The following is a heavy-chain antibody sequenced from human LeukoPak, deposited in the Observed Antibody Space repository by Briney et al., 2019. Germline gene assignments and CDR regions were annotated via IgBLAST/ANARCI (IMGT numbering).Heavy chain of an antibody. Sequence: PGGSLRLSCAAFGFTFSNYAMHWVRQAPGKGLEWVAIISYDGSSKYYADSVKGRFTISRDNSKNTLYLQMNSLGPEDTAMYYCAKVRVVFNWNYAYYFDYWGQGTLVTVSS. V-gene: IGHV3-30*18. CDR2: ISYDGSSK. CDR3: AKVRVVFNWNYAYYFDY. J-gene: IGHJ4*02. D-gene: IGHD1-7*01. CDR1: GFTFSNYA.